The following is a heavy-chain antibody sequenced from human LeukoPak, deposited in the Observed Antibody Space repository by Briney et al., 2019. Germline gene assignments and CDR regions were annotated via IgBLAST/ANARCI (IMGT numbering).Heavy chain of an antibody. CDR3: ARGRLTGRYYFDY. CDR1: GGSISSGNFY. CDR2: IYTSGST. J-gene: IGHJ4*02. D-gene: IGHD7-27*01. Sequence: PSETLSLTCTVSGGSISSGNFYWSWIRQPAGKGLEWIGRIYTSGSTNYNPSLKSRVTISLDTSKNQFSLKVSSVTAADTAVYYCARGRLTGRYYFDYWGQGTLVTVSS. V-gene: IGHV4-61*02.